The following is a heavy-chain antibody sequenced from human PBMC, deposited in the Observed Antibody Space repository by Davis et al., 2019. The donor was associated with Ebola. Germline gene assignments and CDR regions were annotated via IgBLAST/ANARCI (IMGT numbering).Heavy chain of an antibody. CDR2: IYYSGST. CDR3: ARASGYDFPYSDYGMDV. D-gene: IGHD5-12*01. J-gene: IGHJ6*02. Sequence: PGGSLRLSCTVSGGSISSSSYYWGWIRQPPGKGLEWIGSIYYSGSTYYNPSLKSRVTISVDTSKNQFSLKLSSVTAADTAVYYCARASGYDFPYSDYGMDVWGQGTTVTVSS. CDR1: GGSISSSSYY. V-gene: IGHV4-39*01.